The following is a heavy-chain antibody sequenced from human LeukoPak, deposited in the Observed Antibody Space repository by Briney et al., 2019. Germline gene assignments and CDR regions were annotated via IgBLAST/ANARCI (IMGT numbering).Heavy chain of an antibody. Sequence: ASVKVSCKVSGYTLTELSMHWVRQAPGQGLEWMGWISAYNGNTNYAQKLQGRVTMTTDTSTSTAYMELRSLRSDDTAVYYCARERGDTAMVYFDYWGQGTLVTVSS. CDR3: ARERGDTAMVYFDY. CDR2: ISAYNGNT. CDR1: GYTLTELS. D-gene: IGHD5-18*01. V-gene: IGHV1-18*01. J-gene: IGHJ4*02.